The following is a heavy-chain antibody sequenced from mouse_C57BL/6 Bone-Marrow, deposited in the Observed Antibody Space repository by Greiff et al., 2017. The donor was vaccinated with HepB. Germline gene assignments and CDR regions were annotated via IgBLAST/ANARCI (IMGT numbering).Heavy chain of an antibody. Sequence: EVHLVESGGGLVQPGESLKLSCESNEYEFPSHDMSWVRKTPEKRLELVAAINSDGGSTYYPDTMERRFIISRDNTKKTLYLQMSSLRSEDTALYYCARRAVVATRGYAMDYWGQGTSVTVSS. CDR1: EYEFPSHD. D-gene: IGHD1-1*01. CDR2: INSDGGST. CDR3: ARRAVVATRGYAMDY. J-gene: IGHJ4*01. V-gene: IGHV5-2*01.